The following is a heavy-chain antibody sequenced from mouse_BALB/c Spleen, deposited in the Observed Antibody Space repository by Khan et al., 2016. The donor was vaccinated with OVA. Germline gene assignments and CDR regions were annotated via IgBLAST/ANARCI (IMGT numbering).Heavy chain of an antibody. V-gene: IGHV9-3-1*01. Sequence: QIQLVQSGPELKKPGETVKISCKASGYTFTNFGINWVRQAPGKGLKWMGWINTYTGEPTYDDDFKGRFAFSLEASASTAYLQIINLKNEDTATXFSARPPSFSYVMGYWGQGTSVTVSS. CDR1: GYTFTNFG. CDR3: ARPPSFSYVMGY. J-gene: IGHJ4*01. CDR2: INTYTGEP.